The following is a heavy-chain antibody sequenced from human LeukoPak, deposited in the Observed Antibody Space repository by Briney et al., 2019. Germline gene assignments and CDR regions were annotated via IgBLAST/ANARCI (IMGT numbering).Heavy chain of an antibody. D-gene: IGHD6-19*01. V-gene: IGHV1-18*04. CDR2: ISAFNGNT. J-gene: IGHJ4*02. CDR3: ARSAVADTLSAYYFEY. Sequence: ASVKVSCKASGYTFITNDITWVRRAPGQGLEWMGWISAFNGNTNYAQKLQGRVTMTTDTSTNTAYMELRSLTSDDTAVYYCARSAVADTLSAYYFEYWGQGTLVTVSS. CDR1: GYTFITND.